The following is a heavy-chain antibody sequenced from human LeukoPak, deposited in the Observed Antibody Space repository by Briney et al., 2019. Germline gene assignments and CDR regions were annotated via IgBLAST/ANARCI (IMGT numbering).Heavy chain of an antibody. CDR1: GGSISRNY. Sequence: PSETLSLTCTVSGGSISRNYWTWIRQPPGKGLEWIGYMYYCGSTNYNPSLKSRVTMSVDTSKNQFSLKLSSVTAADTAVYYCAISYSSSWYGLEYFQHWGQGTLVTVSS. CDR2: MYYCGST. CDR3: AISYSSSWYGLEYFQH. J-gene: IGHJ1*01. D-gene: IGHD6-13*01. V-gene: IGHV4-59*01.